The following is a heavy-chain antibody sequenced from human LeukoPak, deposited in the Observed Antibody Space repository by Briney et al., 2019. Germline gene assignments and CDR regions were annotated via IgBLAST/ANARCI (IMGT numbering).Heavy chain of an antibody. J-gene: IGHJ4*02. Sequence: ASVKVSCKAFGYTFTSYGISWVRQAPGQGLEWLGWISAYNGQTNYAQRVQGRVTMSTDTSTKTAYMELRSLGSDDTAVYYCAGVAGFYWNSDSFDYWGQGTQVTVSS. CDR2: ISAYNGQT. V-gene: IGHV1-18*01. CDR1: GYTFTSYG. CDR3: AGVAGFYWNSDSFDY. D-gene: IGHD1-7*01.